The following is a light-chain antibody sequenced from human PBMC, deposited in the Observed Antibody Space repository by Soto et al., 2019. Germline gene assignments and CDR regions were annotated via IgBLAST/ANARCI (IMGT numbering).Light chain of an antibody. J-gene: IGKJ4*01. V-gene: IGKV2-28*01. CDR2: LGS. Sequence: DIVMTQSPLSLPVTPGEPASISCRSSQSLLHSNGYNYLDWYLQKPGQSPQLLIYLGSNRASGVPDRFSGSGSGTDFTLKISRVEAEDVGVYYCMQALQTRVTFGGGTKVDI. CDR3: MQALQTRVT. CDR1: QSLLHSNGYNY.